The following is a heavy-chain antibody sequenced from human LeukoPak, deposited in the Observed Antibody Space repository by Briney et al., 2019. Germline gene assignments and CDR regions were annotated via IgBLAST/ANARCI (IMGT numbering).Heavy chain of an antibody. J-gene: IGHJ4*02. CDR3: ASSIVVVPATKVYFDS. D-gene: IGHD2-2*01. CDR2: IIPIFGTA. V-gene: IGHV1-69*01. CDR1: GGTFSSYA. Sequence: SVKVSCKASGGTFSSYAISWVRQAPGHGLEWMGGIIPIFGTANYAQKFQGRVTITADESTSTAYMELSSLRSEDTAVYYCASSIVVVPATKVYFDSWGQGTLVTVSS.